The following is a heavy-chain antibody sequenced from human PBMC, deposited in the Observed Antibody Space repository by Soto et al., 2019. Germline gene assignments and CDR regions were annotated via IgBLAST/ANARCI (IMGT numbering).Heavy chain of an antibody. Sequence: GGSLRLSCAASRFMFSDYYMEWVLQASGKGLEWVGRCRNKANSYTTAYAASVQGRFTLSRDDSKNSLYLQMNSLKTEDTAVYYCARGPDRSGGGTMDYWGQGT. CDR3: ARGPDRSGGGTMDY. D-gene: IGHD3-22*01. CDR2: CRNKANSYTT. V-gene: IGHV3-72*01. CDR1: RFMFSDYY. J-gene: IGHJ4*02.